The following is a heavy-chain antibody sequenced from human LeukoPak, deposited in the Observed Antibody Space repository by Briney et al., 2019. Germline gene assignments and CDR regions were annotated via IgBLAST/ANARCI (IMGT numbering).Heavy chain of an antibody. CDR1: GYTLTELS. Sequence: GASVKVSCKVSGYTLTELSMHWVRQAPGKGLEWMGGFDPEDGETIYAQKFQGRVTMTEDTSTDTAYMELSSLRSEDTAVYYCAAWAMGATTSTGFDYWGQGTLVTVSS. J-gene: IGHJ4*02. CDR2: FDPEDGET. CDR3: AAWAMGATTSTGFDY. V-gene: IGHV1-24*01. D-gene: IGHD1-26*01.